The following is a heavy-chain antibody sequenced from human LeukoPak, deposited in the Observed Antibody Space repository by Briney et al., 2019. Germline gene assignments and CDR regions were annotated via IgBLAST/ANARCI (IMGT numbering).Heavy chain of an antibody. J-gene: IGHJ4*02. Sequence: GASVKVSCKAPGYTFTSYDINWVRQATGQGLEWMGWMNPNSGNTGYAQKFQGRVTMTRNTSISTAYMELSSLRSEDTAVYYCARESRGAHGADFDYWGQGTLVTVSS. D-gene: IGHD1-26*01. CDR2: MNPNSGNT. V-gene: IGHV1-8*01. CDR3: ARESRGAHGADFDY. CDR1: GYTFTSYD.